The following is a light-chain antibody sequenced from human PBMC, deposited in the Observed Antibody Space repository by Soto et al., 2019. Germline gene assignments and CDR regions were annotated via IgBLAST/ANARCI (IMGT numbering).Light chain of an antibody. J-gene: IGLJ1*01. V-gene: IGLV3-21*02. Sequence: SYELTQPPSVSVAPGQTASITCGGNNIGSKRVHWYQQKPGQAPILVVYDDSDRPSGIPERFSGSTSGNTATLTISRVEAGDEADYYCHVWDSSSDHPGDVFGTGTKVTVL. CDR2: DDS. CDR3: HVWDSSSDHPGDV. CDR1: NIGSKR.